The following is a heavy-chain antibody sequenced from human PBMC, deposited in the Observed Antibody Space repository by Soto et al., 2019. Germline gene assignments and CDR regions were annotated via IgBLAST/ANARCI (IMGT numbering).Heavy chain of an antibody. V-gene: IGHV1-8*01. Sequence: QVQLVQSGAEVKKPGASVKVSCKASGYTFTSYDINWVRQATGQGLEWMGWMNPNSGNTAYAQKVNGGLTMTRNAPLSTAFTQLTTWRPEDTAVFFCPRGRAGGGGNWFDPWGQGTLVTVSS. CDR1: GYTFTSYD. J-gene: IGHJ5*02. CDR2: MNPNSGNT. D-gene: IGHD3-10*01. CDR3: PRGRAGGGGNWFDP.